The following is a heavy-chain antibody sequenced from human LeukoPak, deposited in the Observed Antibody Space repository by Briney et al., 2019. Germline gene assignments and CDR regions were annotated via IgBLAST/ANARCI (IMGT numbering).Heavy chain of an antibody. Sequence: SARDSCRASGGSCSSYTISGGRHAPRGRREWMVRIIPILGTATYAQPFQGRVTITADKSTSTSYIALSSLRSKHTAVYYCATSDGNNSFSTGGYGMDVWGQGTTVTVSS. D-gene: IGHD5-24*01. CDR1: GGSCSSYT. CDR2: IIPILGTA. V-gene: IGHV1-69*08. CDR3: ATSDGNNSFSTGGYGMDV. J-gene: IGHJ6*02.